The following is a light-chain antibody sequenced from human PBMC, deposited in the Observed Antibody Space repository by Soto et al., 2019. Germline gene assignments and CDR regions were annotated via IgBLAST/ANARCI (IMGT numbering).Light chain of an antibody. CDR1: SSDVGSYNL. CDR3: SSYTATSTLPI. Sequence: QSALTQPASVSGSPGQSITISCTGTSSDVGSYNLVSWYQQHPGKAPKLMIYEGSKRPSGVSNRFSGSKSGNTASLTISGLQPEDEADYYCSSYTATSTLPIFGTGTKLTVL. CDR2: EGS. J-gene: IGLJ1*01. V-gene: IGLV2-14*02.